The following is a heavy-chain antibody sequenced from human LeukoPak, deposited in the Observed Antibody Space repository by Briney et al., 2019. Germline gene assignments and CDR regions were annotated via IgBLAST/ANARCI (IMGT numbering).Heavy chain of an antibody. CDR2: IIPIFGTA. D-gene: IGHD6-19*01. J-gene: IGHJ3*02. CDR1: GGTFSSYA. CDR3: AQGLYGRQWLTQFHAFDI. Sequence: SVKVSCKASGGTFSSYAISWVRQAPGQGLEWMGSIIPIFGTAIYAQKFQGRVTITADESTRTAYMELNSLKSEDTAVYYCAQGLYGRQWLTQFHAFDIWGQGTMVTVSS. V-gene: IGHV1-69*13.